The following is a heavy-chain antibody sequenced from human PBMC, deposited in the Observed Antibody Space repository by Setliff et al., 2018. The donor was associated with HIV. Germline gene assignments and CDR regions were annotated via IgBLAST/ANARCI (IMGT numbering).Heavy chain of an antibody. CDR3: ARRAGSDYFTRFDY. CDR2: IYHSGST. D-gene: IGHD3-10*01. CDR1: SGSISSSNW. J-gene: IGHJ4*02. V-gene: IGHV4-4*02. Sequence: PSETLSLTCAVSSGSISSSNWWSWVRQPPGKELEWIGEIYHSGSTNYNPSLKSRVTILGDTSKNQFSLKLSSVTAADTAVYYCARRAGSDYFTRFDYWGQGTLVTVSS.